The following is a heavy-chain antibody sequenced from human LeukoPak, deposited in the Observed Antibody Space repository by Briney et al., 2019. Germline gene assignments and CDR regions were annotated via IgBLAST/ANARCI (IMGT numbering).Heavy chain of an antibody. CDR3: ERVVHRDGCGSWFDP. V-gene: IGHV4-59*01. Sequence: ASETLSLTCTVSGGSISSYYWSWIRQPPGKGLEWIGYIYYSGSTNYNPSLKSRVTISVDTSKNQFSLKLSSVTAADTAVYYCERVVHRDGCGSWFDPWGQGTLVTVSS. D-gene: IGHD5-24*01. J-gene: IGHJ5*02. CDR2: IYYSGST. CDR1: GGSISSYY.